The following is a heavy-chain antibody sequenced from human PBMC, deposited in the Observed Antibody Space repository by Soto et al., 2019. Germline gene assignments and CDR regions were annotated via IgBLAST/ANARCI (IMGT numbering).Heavy chain of an antibody. CDR2: IRSKADNYAT. D-gene: IGHD1-26*01. Sequence: AQLVESGGGLVQPGGSLKLSCAASGFTFSGSAMHWVRQASGKGLEWVGRIRSKADNYATAYAASVKGRFTISRDDSKNTAYLQMNSLTTEDTAVYYCASPCEWELLQEYWGQGTLVTVSS. CDR3: ASPCEWELLQEY. V-gene: IGHV3-73*01. CDR1: GFTFSGSA. J-gene: IGHJ4*02.